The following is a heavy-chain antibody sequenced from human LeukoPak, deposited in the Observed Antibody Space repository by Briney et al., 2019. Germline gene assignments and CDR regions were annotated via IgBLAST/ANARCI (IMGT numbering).Heavy chain of an antibody. CDR2: INPNSGGT. Sequence: GVSVKVSCKASGYTFTGYCMHWVRQAPGQGLEWMGWINPNSGGTNYAQKFQGRVTMTRDTSISTAYMELSRLRSDDTAVYYCARSGDAWVGWFDPWGQGTLVTVSS. D-gene: IGHD3-16*01. V-gene: IGHV1-2*02. CDR1: GYTFTGYC. J-gene: IGHJ5*02. CDR3: ARSGDAWVGWFDP.